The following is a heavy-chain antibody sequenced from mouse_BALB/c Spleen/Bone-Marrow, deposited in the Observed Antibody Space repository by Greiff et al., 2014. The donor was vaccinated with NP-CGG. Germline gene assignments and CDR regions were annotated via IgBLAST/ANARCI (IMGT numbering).Heavy chain of an antibody. Sequence: DVKLQESGAELVKPGASVKLSCTASGFNIKDTYMHWVKQRPEQGLEWIGRIDPANGNTKYDPKFQGKVTITADTSSNTAYLQLSSLTSEDTAVYYCARYYYGSSLFDYWGQGTTLTVSS. V-gene: IGHV14-3*02. CDR2: IDPANGNT. J-gene: IGHJ2*01. CDR1: GFNIKDTY. CDR3: ARYYYGSSLFDY. D-gene: IGHD1-1*01.